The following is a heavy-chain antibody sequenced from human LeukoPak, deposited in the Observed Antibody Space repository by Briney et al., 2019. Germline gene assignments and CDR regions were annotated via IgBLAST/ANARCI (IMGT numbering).Heavy chain of an antibody. V-gene: IGHV3-23*01. CDR1: GFTLNSYA. CDR3: GKTTVGYSSGRYPGWPVDY. CDR2: IFGSGGSP. D-gene: IGHD2-15*01. J-gene: IGHJ4*02. Sequence: SGGSLRLSCAASGFTLNSYAMYWVRQAPGKGLEWISGIFGSGGSPHYADSVKGRFTISRDNSQEIVYLQLDSLRVEDTALYYCGKTTVGYSSGRYPGWPVDYWGQGALVTVSS.